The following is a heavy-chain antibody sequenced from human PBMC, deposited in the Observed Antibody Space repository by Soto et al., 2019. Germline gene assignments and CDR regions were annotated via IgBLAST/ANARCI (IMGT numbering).Heavy chain of an antibody. V-gene: IGHV3-33*01. Sequence: GSLRLSCAASVFTFSSYGMHWVRQAPGKGLEWVAVIWYDGSNKYYADSVKGRFTISRDNSKNTLYLQMNSLRAEDTAVYYCARAKAVGATSYFGYWGQGTLVTVSS. CDR3: ARAKAVGATSYFGY. CDR2: IWYDGSNK. CDR1: VFTFSSYG. J-gene: IGHJ4*02. D-gene: IGHD1-26*01.